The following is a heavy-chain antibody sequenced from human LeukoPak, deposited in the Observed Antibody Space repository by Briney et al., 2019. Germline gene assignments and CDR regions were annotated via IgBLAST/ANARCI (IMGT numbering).Heavy chain of an antibody. J-gene: IGHJ6*03. CDR2: TYYRSKWYN. V-gene: IGHV6-1*01. Sequence: SQTLSLTCAISGGSVSSNSAAWNWIRQSPSRGLEWLGRTYYRSKWYNDYAVSVKSRITINPDTSKNQFSLQLNSVTPEDTAVYYCAREAQPVLAARHDRIYYYYYMDVWGKGTTVTVSS. CDR3: AREAQPVLAARHDRIYYYYYMDV. CDR1: GGSVSSNSAA. D-gene: IGHD6-6*01.